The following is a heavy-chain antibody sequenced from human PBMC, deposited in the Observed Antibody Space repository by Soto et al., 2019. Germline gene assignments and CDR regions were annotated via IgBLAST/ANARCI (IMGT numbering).Heavy chain of an antibody. CDR1: RYTCTIYY. CDR2: INPSGGST. J-gene: IGHJ4*02. CDR3: ARGEGIAAAGSHY. D-gene: IGHD6-13*01. Sequence: ASVKVSCKASRYTCTIYYMHGVRQSPGQWLEWMGIINPSGGSTSYAQKFQGRVTMTRDTSTSTVYMELSSLRSEDTAVYYCARGEGIAAAGSHYWGQGTLVTVSS. V-gene: IGHV1-46*01.